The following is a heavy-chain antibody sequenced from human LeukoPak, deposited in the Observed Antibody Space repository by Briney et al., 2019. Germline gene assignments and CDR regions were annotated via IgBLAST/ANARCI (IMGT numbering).Heavy chain of an antibody. CDR2: IYPGDSDT. CDR3: ARSDCSGGSCYFNWFDP. V-gene: IGHV5-51*01. CDR1: GYRFTSYW. Sequence: GESLKISCKGSGYRFTSYWIGWVRQMPGKGLEWMGIIYPGDSDTRSSTSFQGQVTISADKSISTAYLQWSSLKASDTAMYYCARSDCSGGSCYFNWFDPWGQGTLVTVSS. J-gene: IGHJ5*02. D-gene: IGHD2-15*01.